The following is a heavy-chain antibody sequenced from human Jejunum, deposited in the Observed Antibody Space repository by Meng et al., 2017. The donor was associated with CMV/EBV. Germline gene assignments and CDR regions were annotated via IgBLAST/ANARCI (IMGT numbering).Heavy chain of an antibody. D-gene: IGHD2-21*01. J-gene: IGHJ4*02. Sequence: PRPVETSQTLALTCTVPWCPMSSGNSHWRWTPQPPGKGPGLNGYIPSSGRPYHHPSLHSRVSISVDTSKNQFSLNLNSMTAADTAVYYCASFDHIPRRNYFDYWGQGTLVTVSS. CDR3: ASFDHIPRRNYFDY. CDR2: IPSSGRP. V-gene: IGHV4-30-4*01. CDR1: WCPMSSGNSH.